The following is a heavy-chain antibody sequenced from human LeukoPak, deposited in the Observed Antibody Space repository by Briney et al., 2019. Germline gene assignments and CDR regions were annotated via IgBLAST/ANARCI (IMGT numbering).Heavy chain of an antibody. Sequence: GGSLRLSCAASGFTFSSYSMNWVRQAPGKGLEWVSSISSSSSYIYYADSVKGRFTISRDNAKNSLYLQMNSLRAEDTAVYYCARDAARRTYYYGSGSYGWFDPWGQGTLVTVSS. CDR3: ARDAARRTYYYGSGSYGWFDP. CDR2: ISSSSSYI. J-gene: IGHJ5*02. D-gene: IGHD3-10*01. V-gene: IGHV3-21*01. CDR1: GFTFSSYS.